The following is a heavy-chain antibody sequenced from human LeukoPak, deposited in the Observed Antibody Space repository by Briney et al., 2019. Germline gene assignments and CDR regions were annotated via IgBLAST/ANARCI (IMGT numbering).Heavy chain of an antibody. D-gene: IGHD3-3*01. Sequence: GGSLRLSCAASGFTFSSHSMNWVRQAPGKGLEWLSYITPSGFTVYSDSVQGRFTISRDNSKRTLFLQMNSLRAEDTAFYYCAKAELGVDTFFDYWGQGTLVTVSS. CDR2: ITPSGFTV. CDR3: AKAELGVDTFFDY. J-gene: IGHJ4*02. CDR1: GFTFSSHS. V-gene: IGHV3-48*01.